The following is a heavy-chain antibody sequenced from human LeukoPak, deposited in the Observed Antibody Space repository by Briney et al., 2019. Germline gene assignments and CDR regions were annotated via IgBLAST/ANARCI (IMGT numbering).Heavy chain of an antibody. CDR2: ISSSSSYI. J-gene: IGHJ4*02. Sequence: PGGSLRLSCAASGFTFSSYGMNWVRQAPGKGLEWVSSISSSSSYIYYADSVKGRFTISRDNAKNSLYLQMNSLRAEDTAVYYCARDPSSLYYFDYWGQGTLVTVSS. CDR1: GFTFSSYG. V-gene: IGHV3-21*01. D-gene: IGHD6-13*01. CDR3: ARDPSSLYYFDY.